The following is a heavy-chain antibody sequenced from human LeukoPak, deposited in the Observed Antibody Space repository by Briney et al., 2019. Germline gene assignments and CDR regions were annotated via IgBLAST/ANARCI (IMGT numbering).Heavy chain of an antibody. J-gene: IGHJ4*02. CDR2: ISYSGTTI. CDR3: ARVSATTVTIYS. D-gene: IGHD4-17*01. Sequence: PGGSLRLSCAASGFTFSDHYMSWIRQAPGKGLEWVSYISYSGTTIYYADSVKGRFTISRDNARNSLYLQMNSLRADDTAMYYCARVSATTVTIYSWGQGTLVTVSS. V-gene: IGHV3-11*01. CDR1: GFTFSDHY.